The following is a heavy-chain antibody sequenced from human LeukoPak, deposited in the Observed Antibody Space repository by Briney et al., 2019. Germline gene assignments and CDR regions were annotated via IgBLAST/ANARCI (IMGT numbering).Heavy chain of an antibody. Sequence: GASVKVSCKASGYTFTSYDINWVRQATGQGLEWMGWMNPNSGNTGYAQKFQGRVTMTRNTSISKAYMELSSLRSEDTAVYYCARAEGHDYVWGSYRYNSPDFDYWGQGTLVTVSS. CDR1: GYTFTSYD. CDR2: MNPNSGNT. V-gene: IGHV1-8*01. J-gene: IGHJ4*02. D-gene: IGHD3-16*02. CDR3: ARAEGHDYVWGSYRYNSPDFDY.